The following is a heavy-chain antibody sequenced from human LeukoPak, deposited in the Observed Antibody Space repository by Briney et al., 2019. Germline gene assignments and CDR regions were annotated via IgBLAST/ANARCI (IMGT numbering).Heavy chain of an antibody. D-gene: IGHD1-26*01. CDR2: IHKAGSES. V-gene: IGHV3-7*01. J-gene: IGHJ4*02. CDR1: GFTFTDYW. Sequence: PGGSLRLSCAASGFTFTDYWMTWVRQVPGKGLEWVANIHKAGSESYYVDSVKGRFATSRDNAKNSLYLQLSSLRVDDTAVYYCARVGTWELQRVFEYWGQGTLVTVSS. CDR3: ARVGTWELQRVFEY.